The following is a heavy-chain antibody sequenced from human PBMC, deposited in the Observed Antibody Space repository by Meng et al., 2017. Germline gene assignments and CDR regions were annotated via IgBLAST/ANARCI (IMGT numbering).Heavy chain of an antibody. Sequence: QIVQSGSELKGPGASVKVSCKASGYTFSTNVMNWVRQAPGQGLEWMGIINPSGGSTTYAQKFQGRVTMTRDTSTSTIYMELSSLRSEDSAVYYCTRADDTSSWPPCIHYWGQGTLVTVSS. CDR2: INPSGGST. D-gene: IGHD6-13*01. J-gene: IGHJ4*02. V-gene: IGHV1-46*01. CDR1: GYTFSTNV. CDR3: TRADDTSSWPPCIHY.